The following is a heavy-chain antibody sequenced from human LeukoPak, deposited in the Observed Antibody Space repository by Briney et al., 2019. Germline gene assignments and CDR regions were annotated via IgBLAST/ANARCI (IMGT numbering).Heavy chain of an antibody. V-gene: IGHV3-48*01. Sequence: GGSLRLSCAASGFTFSSYTMNWVRQAPGQGLEWVSSISSSSSAIYDAASVKGRFAVSRDNAKNSLYLQMNSLRAEDTAVYYCARTPTYGFWSGYTLVVWGQRTPVTVSS. D-gene: IGHD3-3*01. CDR2: ISSSSSAI. J-gene: IGHJ6*02. CDR1: GFTFSSYT. CDR3: ARTPTYGFWSGYTLVV.